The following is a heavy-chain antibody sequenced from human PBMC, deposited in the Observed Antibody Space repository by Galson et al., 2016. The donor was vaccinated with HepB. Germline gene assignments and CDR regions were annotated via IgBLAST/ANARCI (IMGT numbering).Heavy chain of an antibody. CDR2: INSDGGTI. CDR3: VKLGCSSSRCYGNF. CDR1: GFAFNTYA. D-gene: IGHD2-2*01. V-gene: IGHV3-64D*06. J-gene: IGHJ2*01. Sequence: SLRLSCAASGFAFNTYAMNWVRQAPGKGLEFVSTINSDGGTIDYADSVKGRVTISRDNSKNMLYLQMNSLRIEDTAVYHCVKLGCSSSRCYGNFWGRGTQVSVSS.